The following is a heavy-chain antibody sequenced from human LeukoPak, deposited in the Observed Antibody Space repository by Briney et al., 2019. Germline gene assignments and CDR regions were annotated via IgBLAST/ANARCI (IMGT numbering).Heavy chain of an antibody. V-gene: IGHV4-34*01. Sequence: SETLSLTCAVYGGSFSGYYWSWIRQPPGKGLEWVGEINHSGSTNYNPSLKSRVTISVDTSKNQFFLKLSSVTAADTAVYYCARLRQWLVPGYFQHWGQGTLVTVSS. D-gene: IGHD6-19*01. CDR2: INHSGST. CDR3: ARLRQWLVPGYFQH. J-gene: IGHJ1*01. CDR1: GGSFSGYY.